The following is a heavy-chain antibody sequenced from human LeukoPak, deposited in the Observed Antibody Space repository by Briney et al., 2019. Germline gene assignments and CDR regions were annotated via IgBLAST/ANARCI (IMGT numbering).Heavy chain of an antibody. CDR1: GFTFSNYD. D-gene: IGHD2-2*01. CDR3: ARRYCSSTDCLFDY. CDR2: ISSGGSIK. J-gene: IGHJ4*02. Sequence: GGSLRLSCAASGFTFSNYDMNWVRQAPGKGLEWVSHISSGGSIKYYADSLKGRFTISRDNAKNSLYLQMNSLRAEDTAVYYCARRYCSSTDCLFDYRGQGTLVTVSS. V-gene: IGHV3-48*03.